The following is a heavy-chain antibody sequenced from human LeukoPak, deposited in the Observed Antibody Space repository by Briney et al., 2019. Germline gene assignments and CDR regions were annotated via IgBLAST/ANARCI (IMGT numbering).Heavy chain of an antibody. J-gene: IGHJ4*02. Sequence: PGGSLRLSCAASGFTFSSYAMSWVRQAPGKGLEWVSAISGSGGSTYYADSVKGRFTISRDNSKNTLYLQMNSLRAEDTAVYYCARDRRYYDSKGYFDYWGQGTLVTVSS. CDR2: ISGSGGST. V-gene: IGHV3-23*01. CDR1: GFTFSSYA. CDR3: ARDRRYYDSKGYFDY. D-gene: IGHD3-22*01.